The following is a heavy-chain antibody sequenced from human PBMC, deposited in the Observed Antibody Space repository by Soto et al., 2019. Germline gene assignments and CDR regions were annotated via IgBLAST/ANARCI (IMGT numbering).Heavy chain of an antibody. CDR3: AREVSSTNWFDP. Sequence: QVQLVQSGAEVKKPGSSVKVSCKASGGTFSSYAISWVRQAPGQGLEWMGGIIPICGTANYAQKFQGRVTITAVESTSTAYMELSSLRSEDTAVYYCAREVSSTNWFDPWGQGTLVTVSS. V-gene: IGHV1-69*01. CDR2: IIPICGTA. CDR1: GGTFSSYA. D-gene: IGHD6-13*01. J-gene: IGHJ5*02.